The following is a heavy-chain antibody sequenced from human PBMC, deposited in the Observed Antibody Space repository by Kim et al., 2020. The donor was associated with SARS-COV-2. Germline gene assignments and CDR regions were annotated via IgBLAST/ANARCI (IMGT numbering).Heavy chain of an antibody. D-gene: IGHD3-10*01. J-gene: IGHJ4*02. Sequence: ADSAKGSFTISRDNSKNTLYLKMSSLGAEDTTVYYCVKQVLVRGVMGFDYWGQGTLVAVSS. CDR3: VKQVLVRGVMGFDY. V-gene: IGHV3-64D*09.